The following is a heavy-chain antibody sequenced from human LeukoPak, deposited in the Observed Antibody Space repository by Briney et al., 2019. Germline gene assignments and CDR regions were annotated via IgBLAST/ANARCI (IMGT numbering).Heavy chain of an antibody. J-gene: IGHJ4*02. CDR1: GFAVNGDN. D-gene: IGHD1-26*01. CDR2: IYSDYDDSHT. Sequence: GGSLRLSCAASGFAVNGDNMSWVRQAPGKRLEWVSVIYSDYDDSHTNYADSVRGRFTISRDNSKNMVYLQMNSLRVEDTAVYYCSKQSGGYYDHWGQGTLVTVSS. V-gene: IGHV3-66*02. CDR3: SKQSGGYYDH.